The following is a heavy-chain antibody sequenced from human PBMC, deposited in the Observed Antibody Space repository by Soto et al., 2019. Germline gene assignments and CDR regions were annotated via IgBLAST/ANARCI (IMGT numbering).Heavy chain of an antibody. CDR2: VYYNGGS. D-gene: IGHD4-4*01. J-gene: IGHJ6*02. CDR1: GGSIDGYN. CDR3: AGQASGNLHRLPEA. V-gene: IGHV4-59*08. Sequence: QVQLQESGPGLVKPSETLSLTCTVAGGSIDGYNCAWIRQPPGKALEWVGYVYYNGGSSYNPSLKTRFTLAMDDSKSHFPLRWRSVTAIDAAVYYCAGQASGNLHRLPEAWGRGTTVTVSS.